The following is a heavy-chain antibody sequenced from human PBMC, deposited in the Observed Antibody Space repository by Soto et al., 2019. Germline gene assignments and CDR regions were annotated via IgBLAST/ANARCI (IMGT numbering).Heavy chain of an antibody. V-gene: IGHV3-23*01. D-gene: IGHD3-3*01. CDR1: GFTFSSYA. Sequence: GGSLRLSCAASGFTFSSYAMSWVRQAPGKGLEWVSAISGSGGSTYYADSVKGRFTISRDNSKNTLYLQMNSLRAEDTVVYYCAKQGGHPYYDFWSGYYYYYGMDVWGQGTTVTVSS. CDR3: AKQGGHPYYDFWSGYYYYYGMDV. J-gene: IGHJ6*02. CDR2: ISGSGGST.